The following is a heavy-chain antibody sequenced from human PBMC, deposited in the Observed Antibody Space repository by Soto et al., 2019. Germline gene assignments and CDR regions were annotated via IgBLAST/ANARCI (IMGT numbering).Heavy chain of an antibody. Sequence: PSETLSLICTVSGFSISSSSYYWGWIRQPPGKGLEWIGSIYYSGSTYYNPSLKSRVTISVDTSKNQFSLKLSSVTAADTAVYYCAREDPSGSYTLDYWGQGTLVNVS. CDR2: IYYSGST. CDR1: GFSISSSSYY. J-gene: IGHJ4*02. D-gene: IGHD1-26*01. V-gene: IGHV4-39*02. CDR3: AREDPSGSYTLDY.